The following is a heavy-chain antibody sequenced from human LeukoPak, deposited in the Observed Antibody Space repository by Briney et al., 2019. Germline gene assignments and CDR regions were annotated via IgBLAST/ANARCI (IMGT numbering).Heavy chain of an antibody. CDR3: ARGQGGATSY. D-gene: IGHD1-26*01. V-gene: IGHV3-30*03. Sequence: GGSLRLSCAASGFTFRTYGMHWVRQAPGKELEWVAVIIHDGSNKYYADSVKGRFIISRDNSKNTLYLQMDSLRAEDTAVYYCARGQGGATSYWGQGTLVTVSS. J-gene: IGHJ4*02. CDR2: IIHDGSNK. CDR1: GFTFRTYG.